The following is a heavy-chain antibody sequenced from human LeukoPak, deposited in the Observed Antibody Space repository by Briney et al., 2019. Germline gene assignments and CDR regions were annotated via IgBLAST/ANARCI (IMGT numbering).Heavy chain of an antibody. Sequence: ASVKVSCKASGCTFTGYYMHWVRQAPGQGLEWMGWINPNSGGTNYAQKFQGRVTMTRDTSISTAYMELSRLRSDDTAVYYCASSVDRYYYMDVWGKGTTVTVSS. CDR1: GCTFTGYY. V-gene: IGHV1-2*02. D-gene: IGHD3-10*01. J-gene: IGHJ6*03. CDR3: ASSVDRYYYMDV. CDR2: INPNSGGT.